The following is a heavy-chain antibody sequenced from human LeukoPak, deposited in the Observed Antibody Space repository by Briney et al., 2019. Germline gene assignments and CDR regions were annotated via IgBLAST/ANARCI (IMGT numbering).Heavy chain of an antibody. CDR1: GFTFSSYL. Sequence: GGSLRLSCAASGFTFSSYLMSWVRQAPGKGLEWVANIKQDGSEKYYVDSVKGRFTISRDNAKNSLYLQMNSLRAVDTAVYYCARDPLTYSSGWFSVPDYWGQGTLVTISS. V-gene: IGHV3-7*01. CDR2: IKQDGSEK. J-gene: IGHJ4*02. D-gene: IGHD6-19*01. CDR3: ARDPLTYSSGWFSVPDY.